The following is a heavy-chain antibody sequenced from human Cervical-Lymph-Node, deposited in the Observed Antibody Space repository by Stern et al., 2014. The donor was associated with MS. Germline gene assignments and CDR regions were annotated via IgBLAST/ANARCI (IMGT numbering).Heavy chain of an antibody. CDR1: GGSISSGDYY. D-gene: IGHD4-17*01. Sequence: QLQLHESGPGLVKPSQTLSLTCTVSGGSISSGDYYWSWIRQPPGQGLEGIGYIYYRASTYYKPSLKRRVTISVDTSKNQFALKLSSVTAADTAVYYCAREYDYGMWFDYWGQGTLVTVSS. CDR3: AREYDYGMWFDY. J-gene: IGHJ4*02. CDR2: IYYRAST. V-gene: IGHV4-30-4*01.